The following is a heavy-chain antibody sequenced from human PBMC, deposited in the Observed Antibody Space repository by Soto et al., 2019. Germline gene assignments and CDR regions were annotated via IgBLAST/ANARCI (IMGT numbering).Heavy chain of an antibody. J-gene: IGHJ6*02. Sequence: ASVKVSCKASGYTFTSYGISWVRQAPGQGLEWMGWISAYNGNTNYAQKLQGRVTMTTDTSTSTAYMELRSLRSDDTGVYYCARHPAYSGSYRGFHYYGMDVWGQGTTVTVSS. D-gene: IGHD1-26*01. V-gene: IGHV1-18*01. CDR3: ARHPAYSGSYRGFHYYGMDV. CDR2: ISAYNGNT. CDR1: GYTFTSYG.